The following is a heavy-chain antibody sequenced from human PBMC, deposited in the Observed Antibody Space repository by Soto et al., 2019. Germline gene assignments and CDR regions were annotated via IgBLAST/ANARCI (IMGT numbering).Heavy chain of an antibody. CDR2: IYPGDSDT. CDR1: GYSFTSYW. V-gene: IGHV5-51*01. CDR3: ARQPPGGAVAGNYFDY. J-gene: IGHJ4*02. D-gene: IGHD6-19*01. Sequence: GESLKISCKGSGYSFTSYWIGWVRQMPGKGLEWMGIIYPGDSDTRYSPSFQGQVTISADKSISTAYLQWSSLKASDTAMYYCARQPPGGAVAGNYFDYWGQGTLVTVSS.